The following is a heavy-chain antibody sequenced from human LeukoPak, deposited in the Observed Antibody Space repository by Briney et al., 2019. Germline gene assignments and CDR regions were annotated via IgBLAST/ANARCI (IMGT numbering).Heavy chain of an antibody. CDR3: ARGMYYYDSSADYSFDY. CDR1: GGSISSYY. V-gene: IGHV4-4*07. D-gene: IGHD3-22*01. Sequence: SETLSLTCTVSGGSISSYYWSWIRQPAGKGLEWIGRIYTSGSTNYNPSLKSRVTMSVDTSKNQFSLKLSSVTAADTAVYYCARGMYYYDSSADYSFDYWGQGTLVTVSS. J-gene: IGHJ4*02. CDR2: IYTSGST.